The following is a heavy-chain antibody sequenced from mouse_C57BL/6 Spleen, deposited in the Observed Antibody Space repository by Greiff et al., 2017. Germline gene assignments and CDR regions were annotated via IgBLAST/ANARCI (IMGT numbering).Heavy chain of an antibody. D-gene: IGHD1-1*01. Sequence: VQLQQPGAELVKPGASVKMSCKASGYTFTSYWITWVKQRPGQGLEWIGDIYPGSGSTNYNEKFKSKATLTVDTSSSTAYMQLSSLTSEDSAVYYCARDKATVVARYFDVWGTGTTVTVSS. V-gene: IGHV1-55*01. CDR2: IYPGSGST. CDR3: ARDKATVVARYFDV. J-gene: IGHJ1*03. CDR1: GYTFTSYW.